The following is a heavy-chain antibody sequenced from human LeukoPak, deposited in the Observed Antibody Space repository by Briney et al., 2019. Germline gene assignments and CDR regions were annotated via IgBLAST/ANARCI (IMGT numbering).Heavy chain of an antibody. Sequence: GESLKISCKGSGYSFTSYWIGWVRQMPGKGLEWMGIIYPGDSDTRYSPSFQGQVTISADKSINTAYLQWSSLKASDTAMYYCARRNLEYYYDSSGYSFDPWGQGTLVTVSS. V-gene: IGHV5-51*01. CDR2: IYPGDSDT. CDR1: GYSFTSYW. CDR3: ARRNLEYYYDSSGYSFDP. D-gene: IGHD3-22*01. J-gene: IGHJ5*02.